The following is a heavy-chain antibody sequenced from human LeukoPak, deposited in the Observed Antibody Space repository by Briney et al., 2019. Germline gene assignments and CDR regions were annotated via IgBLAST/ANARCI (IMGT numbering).Heavy chain of an antibody. J-gene: IGHJ4*02. CDR3: VKDASGYFAHFDY. V-gene: IGHV4-39*07. CDR1: GASITRSAYY. Sequence: SGTLSLTCAVSGASITRSAYYWGWVRQPPGMGLEWIGSLYYSGTTYYNPSLKSRVTISMTTSNNQFSLQLTSVTAADTAVYYCVKDASGYFAHFDYWGQGALVTVSS. CDR2: LYYSGTT. D-gene: IGHD3-9*01.